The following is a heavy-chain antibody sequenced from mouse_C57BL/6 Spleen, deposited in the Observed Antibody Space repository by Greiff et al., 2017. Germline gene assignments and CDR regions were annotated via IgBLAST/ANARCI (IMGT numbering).Heavy chain of an antibody. CDR3: ARDYYGSSYEWYFDV. Sequence: VQLQQPGAELVKPGASVKLSCKASGYTFTSYWMHWVKQRPGQGLEWIGMIHPNSGSTNYNEKFKSKATLTVDKSSSTAYMQLSSLTSEVSSVYYSARDYYGSSYEWYFDVWGTGTTVTVSS. J-gene: IGHJ1*03. CDR1: GYTFTSYW. V-gene: IGHV1-64*01. CDR2: IHPNSGST. D-gene: IGHD1-1*01.